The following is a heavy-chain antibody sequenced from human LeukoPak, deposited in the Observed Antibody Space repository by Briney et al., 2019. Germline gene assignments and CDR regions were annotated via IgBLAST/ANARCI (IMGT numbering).Heavy chain of an antibody. Sequence: GGSLRLSRAASGFTFSSYWMHWVRQAPGKGLVWVSHINSDGSSTNYADSVKGRFTISRDNAKNTLYLHMNSLRAEDTAVYYCARVGRGREILPDYWGQGTLVTVSS. CDR2: INSDGSST. CDR1: GFTFSSYW. D-gene: IGHD1-26*01. V-gene: IGHV3-74*01. CDR3: ARVGRGREILPDY. J-gene: IGHJ4*02.